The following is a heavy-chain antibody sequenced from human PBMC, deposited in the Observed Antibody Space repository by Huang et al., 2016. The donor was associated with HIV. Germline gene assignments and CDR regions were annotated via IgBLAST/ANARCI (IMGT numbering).Heavy chain of an antibody. D-gene: IGHD1-26*01. V-gene: IGHV1-24*01. Sequence: QVHLVQSGAEVKKPGASVKVSCKVSGITLAELSMHWVRQAPGKGFEWRGGFDPEEGETSYAQKFQGRVTMNEDTSTDTAYMELSSLGSEDTAVYYCATDLTGIVGPDYWGQGTLVTVSS. CDR3: ATDLTGIVGPDY. J-gene: IGHJ4*02. CDR1: GITLAELS. CDR2: FDPEEGET.